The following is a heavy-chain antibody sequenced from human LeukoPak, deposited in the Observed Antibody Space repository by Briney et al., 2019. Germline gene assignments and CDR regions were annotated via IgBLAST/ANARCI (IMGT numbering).Heavy chain of an antibody. V-gene: IGHV3-21*01. D-gene: IGHD6-19*01. Sequence: PGGSLRLSCAASGFTFSSYSMNWVRQAPGKGLEWVSSISSSSSYIYYADSVKGRFTISRDNAKNSLYLQMNSLRAEDTAVYYCARDFPSIAVAGKEDDYWGQGTLVTVSS. CDR1: GFTFSSYS. J-gene: IGHJ4*02. CDR2: ISSSSSYI. CDR3: ARDFPSIAVAGKEDDY.